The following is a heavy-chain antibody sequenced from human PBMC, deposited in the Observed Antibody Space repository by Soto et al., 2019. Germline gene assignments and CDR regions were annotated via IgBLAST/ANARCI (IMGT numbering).Heavy chain of an antibody. CDR1: GGSISSSSYY. Sequence: QLQLQESGPGLVKPSETLSLTCTVSGGSISSSSYYWGWIRQPPGKGLEWIGNVYYSGTTYYNPSHKSRVTISVDTSKKEFSLILSSVTAGDTAVYYCARRMATKGRAFDYWGQGTLVTVSS. V-gene: IGHV4-39*01. J-gene: IGHJ4*02. CDR3: ARRMATKGRAFDY. D-gene: IGHD5-12*01. CDR2: VYYSGTT.